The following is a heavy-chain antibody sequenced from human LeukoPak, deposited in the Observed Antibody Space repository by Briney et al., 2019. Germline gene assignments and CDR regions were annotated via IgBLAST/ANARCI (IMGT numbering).Heavy chain of an antibody. J-gene: IGHJ6*02. CDR1: GFTFSSYW. V-gene: IGHV3-30*18. CDR3: ANDAAQQQLSNLFYGMDV. CDR2: ISYDGSNK. D-gene: IGHD6-13*01. Sequence: GGSLRLSCAASGFTFSSYWMSWVRQAPGKGLEWVAFISYDGSNKYYADSVKGRFTISRDNSKNTLYLQMNSLRVEDTAVYFCANDAAQQQLSNLFYGMDVWGQGTTVTVSS.